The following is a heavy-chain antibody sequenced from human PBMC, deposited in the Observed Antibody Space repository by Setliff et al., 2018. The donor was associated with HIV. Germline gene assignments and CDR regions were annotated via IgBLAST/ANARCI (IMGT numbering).Heavy chain of an antibody. D-gene: IGHD2-2*01. J-gene: IGHJ6*03. CDR2: INHSGST. CDR3: ARKDIVVVPAAAPPYYFYYMDV. Sequence: GLEWIGEINHSGSTNYKSSLKSRVTISIDKSKNDFSLKLSSVTAADTAVYYCARKDIVVVPAAAPPYYFYYMDVWGKGTTVTVSS. V-gene: IGHV4-34*01.